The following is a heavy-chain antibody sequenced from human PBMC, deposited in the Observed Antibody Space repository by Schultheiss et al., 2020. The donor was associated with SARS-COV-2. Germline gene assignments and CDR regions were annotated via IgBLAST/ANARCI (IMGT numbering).Heavy chain of an antibody. J-gene: IGHJ6*03. D-gene: IGHD2-2*01. CDR3: ARRAPSIVVVPAAIYYYMDV. V-gene: IGHV3-33*03. CDR1: GFTFSSYG. Sequence: GGSLRLSCAASGFTFSSYGMHWVRQAPGKGLEWVAVIWYDGSNKYYADSVKGRFTISRDNAKNSLYLQMNSLRAEDTAVYYCARRAPSIVVVPAAIYYYMDVWGKGTTVTVSS. CDR2: IWYDGSNK.